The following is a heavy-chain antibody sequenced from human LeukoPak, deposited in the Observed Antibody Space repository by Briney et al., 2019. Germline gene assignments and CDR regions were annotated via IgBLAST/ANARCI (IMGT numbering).Heavy chain of an antibody. CDR2: INPDSGGT. D-gene: IGHD3-10*01. CDR3: ARGLEGVYYMDV. J-gene: IGHJ6*03. V-gene: IGHV1-2*02. Sequence: GASVKVSCKASGYTFTGYYIHWVRQAPGQGLEWMGWINPDSGGTNYAQKFQGRVTMTRDTSIRTAYMELSRLRSDDTAVYYCARGLEGVYYMDVWGKGTTVTVSS. CDR1: GYTFTGYY.